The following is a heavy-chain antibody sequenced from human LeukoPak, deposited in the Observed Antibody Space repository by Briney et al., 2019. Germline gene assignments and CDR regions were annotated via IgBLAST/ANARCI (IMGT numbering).Heavy chain of an antibody. CDR1: GFTFSSYS. CDR2: IYSGGST. D-gene: IGHD3-10*01. V-gene: IGHV3-66*01. CDR3: ARDFGITMVRGVIRDAFDI. J-gene: IGHJ3*02. Sequence: GGSLRLSCAASGFTFSSYSMNWVRQAPGKGLEWVSVIYSGGSTYYADSVKGRFTISRDNSKNTLYLQMNSLRAEDTAVYYCARDFGITMVRGVIRDAFDIWGQGTMVTVSS.